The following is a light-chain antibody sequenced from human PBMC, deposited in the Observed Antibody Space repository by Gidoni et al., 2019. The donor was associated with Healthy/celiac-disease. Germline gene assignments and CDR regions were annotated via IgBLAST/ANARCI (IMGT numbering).Light chain of an antibody. CDR2: GAS. CDR3: QQYNNWPPVT. V-gene: IGKV3-15*01. CDR1: QSVSSN. Sequence: DIVMTQSPATLSVSPGERATLSCRASQSVSSNLAWYQQKPGQAPRLLIYGASTRATGIPARFSGSGSGTEFTLTISSLQSEDFAVYYCQQYNNWPPVTFGQGTKVEIK. J-gene: IGKJ1*01.